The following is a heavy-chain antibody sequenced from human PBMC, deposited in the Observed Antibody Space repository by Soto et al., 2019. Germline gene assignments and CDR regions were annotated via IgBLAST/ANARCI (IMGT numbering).Heavy chain of an antibody. V-gene: IGHV3-30*18. Sequence: QVQLVESGGGVVQPGRSLRLSCAASGFTFSSYGMHWVRQAPGKGLEWVAVISYDGSNKYYADSVKGRFTISRDNSKNTQYLQMNRLRAEDTAVYYCAKDYHPDMVVVPAAIGNRVCWFDPWGQGTLVTVSS. J-gene: IGHJ5*02. CDR3: AKDYHPDMVVVPAAIGNRVCWFDP. D-gene: IGHD2-2*01. CDR1: GFTFSSYG. CDR2: ISYDGSNK.